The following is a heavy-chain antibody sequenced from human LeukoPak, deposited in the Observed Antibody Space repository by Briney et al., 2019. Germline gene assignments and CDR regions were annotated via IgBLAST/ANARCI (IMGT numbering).Heavy chain of an antibody. D-gene: IGHD2/OR15-2a*01. Sequence: SETLSLTCTVSGGSISGNYWSWIRQPPGKGLEWIAYISDIGSINYNPSLKSRVTISLDTSKNQFSLKLSSVTAADTAVYYCAGHHPRNTVDFWGQGTLVTVSS. CDR2: ISDIGSI. CDR3: AGHHPRNTVDF. J-gene: IGHJ4*02. CDR1: GGSISGNY. V-gene: IGHV4-59*08.